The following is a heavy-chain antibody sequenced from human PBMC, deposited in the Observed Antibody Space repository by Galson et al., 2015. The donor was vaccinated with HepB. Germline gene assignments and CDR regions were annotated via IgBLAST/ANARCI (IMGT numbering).Heavy chain of an antibody. V-gene: IGHV3-30-3*01. J-gene: IGHJ4*02. Sequence: SLRLSCAASGFTFSGNIMHWVRQAPGKGLEWVSGISYDGSNTFSADSAKGRFTISRDNSKNTLFLQMNSLRAEDTALYYCAREGILGAAKAVDDWGQGILVTVSS. CDR2: ISYDGSNT. D-gene: IGHD3-16*01. CDR3: AREGILGAAKAVDD. CDR1: GFTFSGNI.